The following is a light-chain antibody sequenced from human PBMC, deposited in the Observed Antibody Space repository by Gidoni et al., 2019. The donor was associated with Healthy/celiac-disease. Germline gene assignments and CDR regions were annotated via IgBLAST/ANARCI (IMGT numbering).Light chain of an antibody. J-gene: IGLJ2*01. Sequence: QSAVTQPASVSGSPGQSITISCTGTSSDVGGYNYVSWYQQHPGKAPKLMIYEVSNRPLGVSNRFSGSKSGNTASLTISGLQAEDEADYYCSSYTSSSTVVFGGGTKLTVL. CDR3: SSYTSSSTVV. V-gene: IGLV2-14*01. CDR2: EVS. CDR1: SSDVGGYNY.